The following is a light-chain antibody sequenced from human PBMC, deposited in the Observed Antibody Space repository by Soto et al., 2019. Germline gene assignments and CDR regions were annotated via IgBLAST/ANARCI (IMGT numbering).Light chain of an antibody. CDR1: QSISSW. CDR3: QQYNSYSRT. J-gene: IGKJ1*01. Sequence: DIQMTQSPSTLSASVGDRVTITCRASQSISSWLAWYQQKPGKAPKLLIYKASSLESGVTSRFSGSGSGTEFTLTISSLQPDDFATYYCQQYNSYSRTLGQGTKVEIK. V-gene: IGKV1-5*03. CDR2: KAS.